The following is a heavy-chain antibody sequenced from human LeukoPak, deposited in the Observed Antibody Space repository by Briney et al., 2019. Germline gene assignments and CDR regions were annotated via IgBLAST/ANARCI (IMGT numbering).Heavy chain of an antibody. D-gene: IGHD2-15*01. CDR1: GVTFSSYA. V-gene: IGHV3-23*01. CDR2: ISDSGGST. CDR3: AVLEAGYYYMDV. J-gene: IGHJ6*03. Sequence: GGSLRLSCAASGVTFSSYAMSWVRQAPGKGLEWVSVISDSGGSTYYADSVKGRFTISRDNSKNTLYLQMNSLRAEDTAVYYCAVLEAGYYYMDVWGKGTTVTVSS.